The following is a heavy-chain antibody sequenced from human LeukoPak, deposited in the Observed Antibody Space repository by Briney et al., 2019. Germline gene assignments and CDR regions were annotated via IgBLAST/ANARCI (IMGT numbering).Heavy chain of an antibody. CDR3: ASRGEAWSGFDY. D-gene: IGHD3-10*01. CDR2: ISAYNDNT. J-gene: IGHJ4*02. Sequence: ASVKVSCKASGYTFTNYAITWVRQAPGQGLEWVGWISAYNDNTNYGKKFQGRVSMTTDTSTSTAYMELRSLKSDDTAVYYCASRGEAWSGFDYWGQGTLVTVSS. CDR1: GYTFTNYA. V-gene: IGHV1-18*01.